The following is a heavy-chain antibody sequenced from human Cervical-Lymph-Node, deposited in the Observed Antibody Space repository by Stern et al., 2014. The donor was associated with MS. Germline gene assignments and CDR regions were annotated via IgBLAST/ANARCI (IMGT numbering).Heavy chain of an antibody. J-gene: IGHJ4*02. V-gene: IGHV5-51*01. CDR1: GYTFTSYW. CDR3: ARQRYFDY. Sequence: DQLVQSGPEVKRPGASLKISCQASGYTFTSYWIGWVRQMPGKGREWIAIIFPGGSDIRYSPSFQGQVTISADKSSSTAYLQWNNLKASDTAIYYCARQRYFDYWGQGTLVTVSS. CDR2: IFPGGSDI.